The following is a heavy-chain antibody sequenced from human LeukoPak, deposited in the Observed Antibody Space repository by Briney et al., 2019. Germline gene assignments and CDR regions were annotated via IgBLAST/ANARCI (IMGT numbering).Heavy chain of an antibody. Sequence: ASVKVSCKASGGTFSSYAISWVRQAPGQGLEWMGGIIPIFGTANYAQKFQGRVTITADESTSTAYMELSSLRSEDTAVYYCAREDIVVVPALGGFDPWGQGTLVTVSS. D-gene: IGHD2-2*01. CDR1: GGTFSSYA. CDR3: AREDIVVVPALGGFDP. V-gene: IGHV1-69*13. CDR2: IIPIFGTA. J-gene: IGHJ5*02.